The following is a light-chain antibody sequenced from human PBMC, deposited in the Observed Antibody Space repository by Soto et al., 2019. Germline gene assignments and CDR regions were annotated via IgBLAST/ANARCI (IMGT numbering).Light chain of an antibody. V-gene: IGKV1-39*01. CDR3: QQSYSIPHT. Sequence: DIQMTQSPSSLSASVGDRVTITCRASQSISSYLNWYQQKPGKAPKLLIYAASSLQSGVPARFSGSGSGTDFTHTISSLQSEDFATYYCQQSYSIPHTFGQGTKLEIK. CDR1: QSISSY. J-gene: IGKJ2*01. CDR2: AAS.